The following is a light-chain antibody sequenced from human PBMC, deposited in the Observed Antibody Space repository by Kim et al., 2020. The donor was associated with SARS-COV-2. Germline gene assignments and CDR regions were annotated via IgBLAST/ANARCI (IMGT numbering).Light chain of an antibody. J-gene: IGLJ2*01. Sequence: AVQQTESITLPGAVLRIYYATWYQQRQGQAPLLVIYVKNNRSTVISHRFSGSISVNTASLTITGTQAGDESDYYCNSRDSNDNVVFAGGTQLTFL. CDR3: NSRDSNDNVV. CDR1: VLRIYY. CDR2: VKN. V-gene: IGLV3-19*01.